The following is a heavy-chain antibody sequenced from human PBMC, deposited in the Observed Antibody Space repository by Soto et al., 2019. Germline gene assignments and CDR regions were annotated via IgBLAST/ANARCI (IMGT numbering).Heavy chain of an antibody. CDR1: GFTFSSYG. J-gene: IGHJ6*02. V-gene: IGHV3-33*01. Sequence: GGSLRLSCAASGFTFSSYGMHWVRQAPGKGLEWVAVIWYDGSNKYYADSVKGRFTISRDNSKNTLYLQMNSLRAEDTAVYYCARDGIQFDDYGDLSPYYYYGMDVWGQGTTVTVSS. CDR2: IWYDGSNK. CDR3: ARDGIQFDDYGDLSPYYYYGMDV. D-gene: IGHD4-17*01.